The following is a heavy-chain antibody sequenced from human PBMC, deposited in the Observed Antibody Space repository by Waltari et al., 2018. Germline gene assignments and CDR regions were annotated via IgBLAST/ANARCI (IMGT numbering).Heavy chain of an antibody. V-gene: IGHV1-46*01. Sequence: HVQLVQSGAEVKKLGAPVKVSCNASGYPFPSYYMHWVRQAPGQGLEWMGIINSSGGSTSNAQKFQGRVTMTRDTSTSTVYMELRRLSAEDTAVDYYARESGRGVVGSLDAFDIWGQGTMVTVSS. D-gene: IGHD3-22*01. CDR3: ARESGRGVVGSLDAFDI. CDR2: INSSGGST. CDR1: GYPFPSYY. J-gene: IGHJ3*02.